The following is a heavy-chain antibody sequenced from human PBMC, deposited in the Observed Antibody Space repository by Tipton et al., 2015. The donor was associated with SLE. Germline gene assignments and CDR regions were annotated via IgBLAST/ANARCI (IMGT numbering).Heavy chain of an antibody. CDR1: GGSISSYY. CDR3: ARDLWGTQATEY. V-gene: IGHV4-4*07. CDR2: IYTSGST. D-gene: IGHD3-16*01. Sequence: TLSLTCTVSGGSISSYYWSWIRQPAGKGLEWIGRIYTSGSTNYNPSLKSRVTISVDTSKNQFSLKLRSVTAADTAVYYCARDLWGTQATEYWGQGTLVTVSS. J-gene: IGHJ4*02.